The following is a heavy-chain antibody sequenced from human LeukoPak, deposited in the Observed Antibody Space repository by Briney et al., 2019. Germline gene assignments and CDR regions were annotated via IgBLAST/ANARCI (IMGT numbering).Heavy chain of an antibody. CDR2: ISAYNGNT. Sequence: GASVKVSCKAPGYTFTSYGISWVRQAPGQGLEWMGWISAYNGNTNYAQKLQGRVTMTTDTSTSTAYMELRSLRSDDTAVYYCARDRGAYSGSCFDYWGQGTLVTVSS. CDR1: GYTFTSYG. J-gene: IGHJ4*02. D-gene: IGHD1-26*01. CDR3: ARDRGAYSGSCFDY. V-gene: IGHV1-18*01.